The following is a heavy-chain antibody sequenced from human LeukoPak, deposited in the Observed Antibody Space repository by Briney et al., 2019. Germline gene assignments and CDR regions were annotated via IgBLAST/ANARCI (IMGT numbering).Heavy chain of an antibody. CDR2: ITNSGDRT. CDR1: GFTFSSFP. Sequence: PGGSLTLPCAASGFTFSSFPMSWLRQAPGKGLECVSSITNSGDRTYYADSVKGRFTIYRDNSKNKLYLQMNIQRVEDTALYYCAKRGEYCGSSNCWSGFDSWGQGTLVTVSS. J-gene: IGHJ4*02. D-gene: IGHD2-2*01. V-gene: IGHV3-23*01. CDR3: AKRGEYCGSSNCWSGFDS.